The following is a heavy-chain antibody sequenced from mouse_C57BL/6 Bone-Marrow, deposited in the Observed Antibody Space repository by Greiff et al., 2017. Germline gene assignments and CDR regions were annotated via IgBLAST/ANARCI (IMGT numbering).Heavy chain of an antibody. CDR2: IYPRSGNT. J-gene: IGHJ3*01. D-gene: IGHD1-1*01. CDR3: ASHGIYYYGSNPAY. V-gene: IGHV1-81*01. CDR1: GYTFTSYG. Sequence: QVQLQQSGAELARPGASVKLSCKASGYTFTSYGISWVKQRTGQGLEWIGEIYPRSGNTYYNEKFKGKATLTEDKSSSTAYMELRSLTSEDSAVYFCASHGIYYYGSNPAYWGQGTLVTVSA.